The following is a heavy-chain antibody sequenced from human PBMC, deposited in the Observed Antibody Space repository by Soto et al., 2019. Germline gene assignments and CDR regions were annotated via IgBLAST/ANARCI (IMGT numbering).Heavy chain of an antibody. CDR2: IYYSGST. V-gene: IGHV4-61*05. D-gene: IGHD3-22*01. CDR3: ARTPYYYDSSGYYYVGAPDY. CDR1: GGSISSSSYY. J-gene: IGHJ4*02. Sequence: TSETLSLTCTVSGGSISSSSYYWGWIRQPPGKGLEWIGYIYYSGSTNYNPSLKSRVTISVDTSKNQFSLKLSSVTAADTAVYYCARTPYYYDSSGYYYVGAPDYWGQGTLVTVSS.